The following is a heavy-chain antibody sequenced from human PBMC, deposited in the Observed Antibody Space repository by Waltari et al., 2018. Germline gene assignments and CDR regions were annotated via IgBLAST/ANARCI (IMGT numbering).Heavy chain of an antibody. J-gene: IGHJ6*02. Sequence: QVQLQESGPGLVKPSETLSLTCTVSGGYLSSYCWRWIRQPTGKGLEWIGYIYYSWSTNYYPSLKSRVTISVDTSKNQFSLKLSSVTAADTAVYYCARVTDSSSWYQGYYYYGMDVWGQGTTVTVSS. D-gene: IGHD6-13*01. CDR1: GGYLSSYC. CDR2: IYYSWST. CDR3: ARVTDSSSWYQGYYYYGMDV. V-gene: IGHV4-59*01.